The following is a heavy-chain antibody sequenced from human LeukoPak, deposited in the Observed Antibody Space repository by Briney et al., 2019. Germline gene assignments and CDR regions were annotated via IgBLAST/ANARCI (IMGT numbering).Heavy chain of an antibody. CDR3: ARDRLGLPHAY. CDR2: ISSSRRYI. J-gene: IGHJ4*02. V-gene: IGHV3-21*01. Sequence: GGTLRLSCAASGGSFSSYSRNWVRQPAGKGLEGVASISSSRRYIYYADSVKGRFTISRDNAKNSLYLQMNSLSAEDTAVYYCARDRLGLPHAYWGQGTLVTVSS. D-gene: IGHD3-10*01. CDR1: GGSFSSYS.